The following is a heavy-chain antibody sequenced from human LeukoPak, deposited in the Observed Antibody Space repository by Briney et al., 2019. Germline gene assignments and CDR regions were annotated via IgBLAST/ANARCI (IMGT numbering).Heavy chain of an antibody. D-gene: IGHD4-17*01. V-gene: IGHV3-33*01. CDR3: AREGPTTVTTDFDY. J-gene: IGHJ4*02. CDR1: GFTFSSYG. Sequence: GRSLRPSCAASGFTFSSYGMHWVRQAPGKGLEWVAVIWYDGSNKYYADSVKGRFTISRDNSKNTLYLQMNSLRAEDTAVYYCAREGPTTVTTDFDYWGQGTLVTVSS. CDR2: IWYDGSNK.